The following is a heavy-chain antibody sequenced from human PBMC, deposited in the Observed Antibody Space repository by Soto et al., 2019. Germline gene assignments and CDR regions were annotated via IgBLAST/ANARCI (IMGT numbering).Heavy chain of an antibody. CDR3: ARGQLWALVDY. CDR2: IYYSGST. Sequence: SETLSLTCTVSGGSISSYYWSWIRQPPGKGLEWIGYIYYSGSTNYNPSLKSRVTISVDTSKNQFSLKLSSVTAADTAVYYCARGQLWALVDYWGQGTLVTVSS. CDR1: GGSISSYY. V-gene: IGHV4-59*01. D-gene: IGHD5-18*01. J-gene: IGHJ4*02.